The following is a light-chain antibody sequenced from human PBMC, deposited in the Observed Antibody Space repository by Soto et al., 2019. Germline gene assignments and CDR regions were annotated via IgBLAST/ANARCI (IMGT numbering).Light chain of an antibody. CDR1: SSDVGGYNY. V-gene: IGLV2-14*01. Sequence: SALTQPASVSGSPGQSITISCTGTSSDVGGYNYVSWYQQHPGKAPKLMIYEVNNRPSGVSNRFSGSKSGSTASLTISGLQTEDEADYYCSSYTSTSTYVFGTGTRSPS. CDR2: EVN. J-gene: IGLJ1*01. CDR3: SSYTSTSTYV.